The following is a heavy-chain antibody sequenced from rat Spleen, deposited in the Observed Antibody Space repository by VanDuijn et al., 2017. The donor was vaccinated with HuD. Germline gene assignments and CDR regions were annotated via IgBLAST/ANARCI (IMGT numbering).Heavy chain of an antibody. V-gene: IGHV5-31*01. J-gene: IGHJ2*01. CDR1: GFTFNYYW. Sequence: EVQLVESGGGLVQPGRSLKLSCITSGFTFNYYWMTWIRQAPGKGLEWVASITNASGCTHYPDSVKGRFTISRDIAKSTLYLQMDSLRSEDTATYYCTRGGYFRYWGQGVMVTVSS. D-gene: IGHD2-5*01. CDR2: ITNASGCT. CDR3: TRGGYFRY.